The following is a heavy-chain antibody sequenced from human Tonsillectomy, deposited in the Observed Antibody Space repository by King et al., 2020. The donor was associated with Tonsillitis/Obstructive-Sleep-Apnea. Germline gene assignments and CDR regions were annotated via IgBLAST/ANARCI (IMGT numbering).Heavy chain of an antibody. CDR1: GLSLSTSGLC. D-gene: IGHD2-8*01. V-gene: IGHV2-70*11. CDR2: IDWDDDK. CDR3: ARIRSGYYDAFYI. Sequence: TLKESGPALVKPTQTLTLACTLSGLSLSTSGLCVSWIRQPPGKALEWLARIDWDDDKYYSTSLKTRLTISKDTSKNQEVLTMTNMDPVDTATYCCARIRSGYYDAFYIWGEGTMVTVSS. J-gene: IGHJ3*02.